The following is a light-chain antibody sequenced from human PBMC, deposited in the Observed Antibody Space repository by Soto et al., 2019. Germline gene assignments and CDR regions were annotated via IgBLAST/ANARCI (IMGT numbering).Light chain of an antibody. CDR2: DNN. Sequence: QSVLTQPPSVSAAPGQKVTISCSGSSSNIGNNYVSWYQQLPGTAPKLLIYDNNKRPSGIPDRFSGSKSGTSASLAITGLRAEDEADYYCQSYDSSLSNYVFGTGTKVTVL. J-gene: IGLJ1*01. V-gene: IGLV1-51*01. CDR1: SSNIGNNY. CDR3: QSYDSSLSNYV.